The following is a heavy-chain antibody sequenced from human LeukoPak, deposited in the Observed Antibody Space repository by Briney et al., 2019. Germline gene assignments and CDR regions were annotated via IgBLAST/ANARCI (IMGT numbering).Heavy chain of an antibody. CDR2: ISYEGSKQ. V-gene: IGHV3-30*03. CDR1: GFPFNSHG. J-gene: IGHJ4*02. Sequence: GGSLRLSCAASGFPFNSHGMHWVRQAPGKGLEWLAVISYEGSKQYYADSVKGRFTISRDNSKNTLYLQMNSLRAEDTAVYYCVVGYDISYWGQGTLVTVSS. CDR3: VVGYDISY. D-gene: IGHD3-9*01.